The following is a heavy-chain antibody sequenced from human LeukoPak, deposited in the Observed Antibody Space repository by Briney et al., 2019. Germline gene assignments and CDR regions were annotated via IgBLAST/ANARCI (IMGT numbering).Heavy chain of an antibody. D-gene: IGHD6-19*01. CDR3: ARRALDGTNGWYLVDP. V-gene: IGHV5-10-1*01. Sequence: GESLKISCKGSGYSFTSYWISWVRQMPEKGLEWMGRIDPSDSYTNYSPSFQGHVTISADKSISTAYLQWSSLKASDTAMYYCARRALDGTNGWYLVDPWGQGTLVTVSS. J-gene: IGHJ5*02. CDR2: IDPSDSYT. CDR1: GYSFTSYW.